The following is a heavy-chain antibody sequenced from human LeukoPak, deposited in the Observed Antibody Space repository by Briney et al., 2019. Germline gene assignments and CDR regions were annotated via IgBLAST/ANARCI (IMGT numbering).Heavy chain of an antibody. D-gene: IGHD1-26*01. V-gene: IGHV4-34*01. Sequence: SETLSLTCAVYGGSFSGYYWSWIRQPPGKGLEWIGEINHSGSTNYNPSLKSRVTISVDTSKNQFSLKLSSVTAADTAVYYCARAPSGATNDAFDIWGQGTMVTVSS. CDR3: ARAPSGATNDAFDI. CDR2: INHSGST. J-gene: IGHJ3*02. CDR1: GGSFSGYY.